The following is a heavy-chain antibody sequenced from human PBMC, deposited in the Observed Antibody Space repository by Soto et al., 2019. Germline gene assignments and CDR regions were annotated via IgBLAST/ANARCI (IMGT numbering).Heavy chain of an antibody. CDR2: ISAYDGKT. CDR3: ARDPHEFWTSYWFDP. V-gene: IGHV1-18*01. J-gene: IGHJ5*02. Sequence: ASVKVSCKTSGYTFNTYGINWVRQAPGQGLELMGWISAYDGKTTYAEKFQGRVTLTTDTSTSTAYMELRSLRSDDTAIYYCARDPHEFWTSYWFDPWGQGTPVAVSS. CDR1: GYTFNTYG. D-gene: IGHD3-3*01.